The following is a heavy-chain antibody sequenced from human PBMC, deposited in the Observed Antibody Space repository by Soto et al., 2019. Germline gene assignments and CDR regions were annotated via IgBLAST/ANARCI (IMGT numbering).Heavy chain of an antibody. Sequence: PGGSLRLSCAASGFTFSTYAMSWVRQAPGKGLEWVSTIDNSGGITYYADSVKGRFTISRDNSKNTLYLQMNSLRAEDTAVYYCAKGGSNYGFHFDSWGQGTLVTVSS. V-gene: IGHV3-23*05. CDR3: AKGGSNYGFHFDS. J-gene: IGHJ4*02. D-gene: IGHD5-18*01. CDR1: GFTFSTYA. CDR2: IDNSGGIT.